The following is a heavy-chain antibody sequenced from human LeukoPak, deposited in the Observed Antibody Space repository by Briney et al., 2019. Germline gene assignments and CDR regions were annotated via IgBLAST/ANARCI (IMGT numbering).Heavy chain of an antibody. CDR2: IKEDGSEK. D-gene: IGHD1-14*01. V-gene: IGHV3-7*01. J-gene: IGHJ4*02. Sequence: PGGSLRLSCAASGFTFSNYAMSWVRQAPGKGLEWVANIKEDGSEKYYVESMKGRFTISRDNVKNSLYLQINSLRAEDTAVYYCARDSFETDIDYWGQGTLVTVSS. CDR1: GFTFSNYA. CDR3: ARDSFETDIDY.